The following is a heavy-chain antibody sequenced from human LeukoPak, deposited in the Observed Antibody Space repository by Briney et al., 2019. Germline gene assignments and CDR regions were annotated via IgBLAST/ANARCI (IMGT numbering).Heavy chain of an antibody. Sequence: PGGSLRLSCAASGFTFSSYAMHWVRQAPGKGLEWVAVISYDGSNKYYADSVKGRFTISRDNSKNTLYLQMNSLRAEDTAVYYCAKGARWLQPGPFDYWGQGTLVTVSS. J-gene: IGHJ4*02. V-gene: IGHV3-30*04. D-gene: IGHD5-24*01. CDR2: ISYDGSNK. CDR1: GFTFSSYA. CDR3: AKGARWLQPGPFDY.